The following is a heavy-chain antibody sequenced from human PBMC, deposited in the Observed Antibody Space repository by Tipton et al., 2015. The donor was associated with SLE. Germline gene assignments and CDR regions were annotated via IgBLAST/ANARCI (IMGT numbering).Heavy chain of an antibody. Sequence: TLSLTCTVSGGSIRSGGYYWSWIRQHPGQGLEWIGYVNYRGNAYYNPSLKSRSTLLADTSTNQFSLKLTSVTAADTAVYYCARGMLTWRGAIVGVDVWGQGTTVNVSS. D-gene: IGHD2-8*01. CDR3: ARGMLTWRGAIVGVDV. V-gene: IGHV4-31*03. CDR2: VNYRGNA. CDR1: GGSIRSGGYY. J-gene: IGHJ6*02.